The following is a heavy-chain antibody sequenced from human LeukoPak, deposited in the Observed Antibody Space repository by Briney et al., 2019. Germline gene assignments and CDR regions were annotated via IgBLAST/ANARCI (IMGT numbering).Heavy chain of an antibody. CDR2: IYYSGST. D-gene: IGHD2-15*01. CDR1: GGSISTGTYY. V-gene: IGHV4-39*01. CDR3: ATCSGGSCYLGHAFNI. J-gene: IGHJ3*02. Sequence: SVTLSLTCTVSGGSISTGTYYWGWLRQPPGKGREWIGSIYYSGSTYYNPSLKSRVTIFVDTSKNQFSLSLSSVTAADTAVFYCATCSGGSCYLGHAFNIWGQGTMVTVSS.